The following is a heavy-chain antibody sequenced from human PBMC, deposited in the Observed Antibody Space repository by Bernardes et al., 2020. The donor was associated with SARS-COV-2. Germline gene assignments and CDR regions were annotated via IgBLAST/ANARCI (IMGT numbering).Heavy chain of an antibody. Sequence: GGSLRLSCAASGFTFSHSAMHWVRQAPGQGLEYVSAIRSNGIDTYYANSVKGRFTISRDNSKSTLYLQMGSLRVEDMAVYYCARDGGVGATLDLWGQGTLVTVSS. D-gene: IGHD1-26*01. V-gene: IGHV3-64*01. J-gene: IGHJ5*02. CDR1: GFTFSHSA. CDR3: ARDGGVGATLDL. CDR2: IRSNGIDT.